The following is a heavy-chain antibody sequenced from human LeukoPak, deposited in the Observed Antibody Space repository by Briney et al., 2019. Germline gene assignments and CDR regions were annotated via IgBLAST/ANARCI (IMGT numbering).Heavy chain of an antibody. CDR2: IYYSGST. CDR1: GGSISSGGYS. D-gene: IGHD2-2*01. CDR3: ARSTIVVVPAAILDY. Sequence: SETLSLTCAVSGGSISSGGYSWSWIRQPPGKGLEWIGYIYYSGSTYYNPSLKSRVTISVDTSKNQFSLKLSSVTAADTAVYYCARSTIVVVPAAILDYWGQGTLVTVSS. J-gene: IGHJ4*02. V-gene: IGHV4-30-4*07.